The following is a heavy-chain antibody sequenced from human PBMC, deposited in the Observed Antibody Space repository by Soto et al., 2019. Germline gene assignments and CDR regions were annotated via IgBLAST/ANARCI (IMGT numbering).Heavy chain of an antibody. CDR3: ARDRSHAGFDY. Sequence: SETLSLTCAVYGGSFSGYYWSWIRQPPGKGLEWIGEINHSGSTNYNPSLKSRVTISVDTSKNQFSLKLSSVTAADTAVYYCARDRSHAGFDYWGQGTLVTVSS. V-gene: IGHV4-34*01. J-gene: IGHJ4*02. CDR2: INHSGST. CDR1: GGSFSGYY.